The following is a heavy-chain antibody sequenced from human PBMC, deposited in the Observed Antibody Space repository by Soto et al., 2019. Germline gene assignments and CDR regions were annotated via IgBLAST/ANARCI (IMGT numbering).Heavy chain of an antibody. CDR1: GGSISGSY. J-gene: IGHJ4*02. V-gene: IGHV4-59*12. Sequence: SETLSLTCTVSGGSISGSYWSWIRQTPGKVLEWVGYIHYSGSTNYNPSLKSRVTMSVDSAKNQFSLKLSSVTAADTAVYYCARLVDFCSGSPPKYYFDYWGQGTLVTVSS. D-gene: IGHD3-3*01. CDR2: IHYSGST. CDR3: ARLVDFCSGSPPKYYFDY.